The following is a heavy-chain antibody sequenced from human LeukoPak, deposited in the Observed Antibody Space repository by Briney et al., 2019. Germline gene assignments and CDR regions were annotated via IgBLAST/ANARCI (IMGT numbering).Heavy chain of an antibody. CDR2: IRYGGSNI. V-gene: IGHV3-30*02. D-gene: IGHD3-3*01. CDR3: AKDLALEWLLHGGDAFDI. J-gene: IGHJ3*02. Sequence: GGSLRLSCAASGFTFSNYGMHWVRQAPGKGLEWVAFIRYGGSNIYYADSVKGRFTISRDNSKNTLYLQMNSLRAEDTAVYYCAKDLALEWLLHGGDAFDIWGQGTMVTVSS. CDR1: GFTFSNYG.